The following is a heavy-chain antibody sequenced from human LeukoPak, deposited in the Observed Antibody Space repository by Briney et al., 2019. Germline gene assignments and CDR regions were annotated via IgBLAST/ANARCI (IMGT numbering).Heavy chain of an antibody. Sequence: GRSLRLSCAASGFTFSSYGMHWVRQAPGKGLEWVAFIRYDGSNKYYADSVKGRFTISRDNSKNTLYLQMNSLRAEDTAVYYCAKASMTTSDSYYYYYMDVWGKGTTVTVSS. V-gene: IGHV3-30*02. D-gene: IGHD4-11*01. CDR1: GFTFSSYG. J-gene: IGHJ6*03. CDR2: IRYDGSNK. CDR3: AKASMTTSDSYYYYYMDV.